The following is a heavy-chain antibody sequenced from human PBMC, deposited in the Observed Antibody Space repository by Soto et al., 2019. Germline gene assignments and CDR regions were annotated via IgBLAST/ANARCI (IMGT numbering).Heavy chain of an antibody. CDR1: GFTFSSYA. CDR3: AKEQKDSSTLSELNY. V-gene: IGHV3-23*01. CDR2: ISGSGVST. Sequence: PGGSLRLSCAASGFTFSSYAMSWVRQAPGKGLEWVSAISGSGVSTYYADSVKGRFTISRDNSKNTLYLQMNSLRAEDTAVYYCAKEQKDSSTLSELNYWGQGTLVTVSS. J-gene: IGHJ4*02. D-gene: IGHD6-13*01.